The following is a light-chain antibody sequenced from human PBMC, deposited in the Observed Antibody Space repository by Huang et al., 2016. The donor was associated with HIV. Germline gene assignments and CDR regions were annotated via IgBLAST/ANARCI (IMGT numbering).Light chain of an antibody. CDR2: SSS. Sequence: IQLTQSPSSLSASVGDRVTITCRANQAIGTYLAWYQQKPGKAPELLLNSSSTLRSGVPSRFSGGGSGTDCTLTITSLQPEDFASYSCQHLYTFGGGTKVEIK. CDR3: QHLYT. J-gene: IGKJ4*01. V-gene: IGKV1-9*01. CDR1: QAIGTY.